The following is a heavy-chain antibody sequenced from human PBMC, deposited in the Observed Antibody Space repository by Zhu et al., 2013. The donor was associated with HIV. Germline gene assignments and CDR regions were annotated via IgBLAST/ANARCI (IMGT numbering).Heavy chain of an antibody. J-gene: IGHJ4*02. Sequence: QVQLVQSGAEVKKPGSSVKVSCKASGGTFSSYTLSWVRQAPGQGLEWMGRIIPIIGVTHSAQRFQGRVAITADISTSSAYMELSSLRSEDTAVYYCARDLRSSGYLYYFDSWGQGTQVTVSS. CDR2: IIPIIGVT. D-gene: IGHD6-19*01. V-gene: IGHV1-69*09. CDR3: ARDLRSSGYLYYFDS. CDR1: GGTFSSYT.